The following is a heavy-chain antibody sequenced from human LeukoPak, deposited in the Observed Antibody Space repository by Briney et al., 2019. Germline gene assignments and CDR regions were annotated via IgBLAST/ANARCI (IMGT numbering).Heavy chain of an antibody. Sequence: GGSLRLSCAASGFTFSSYAMHWVRQAPGKGLEWVAVISYDGSKKYYADSVKGRFTISRDNSKNTLYLQMNSLRAEDTAVYYCARDNRNWFDPWGQGTLVTVSS. V-gene: IGHV3-30*04. CDR3: ARDNRNWFDP. CDR2: ISYDGSKK. D-gene: IGHD1-14*01. CDR1: GFTFSSYA. J-gene: IGHJ5*02.